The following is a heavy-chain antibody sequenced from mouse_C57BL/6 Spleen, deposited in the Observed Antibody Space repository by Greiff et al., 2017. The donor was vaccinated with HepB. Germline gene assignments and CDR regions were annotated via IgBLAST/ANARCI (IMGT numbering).Heavy chain of an antibody. CDR2: ISNGGGSA. CDR3: ARRGYDYDGAMDY. CDR1: GFTFSDYY. D-gene: IGHD2-4*01. J-gene: IGHJ4*01. Sequence: EVHLVESGGGLVQPGGSLKLSCAASGFTFSDYYMYWVRQTPEKRLEWVAYISNGGGSAYYPDTVKGRITISRDNAKNTLYLQMSRLKSEDTAMYYCARRGYDYDGAMDYWGQGTSVTVSS. V-gene: IGHV5-12*01.